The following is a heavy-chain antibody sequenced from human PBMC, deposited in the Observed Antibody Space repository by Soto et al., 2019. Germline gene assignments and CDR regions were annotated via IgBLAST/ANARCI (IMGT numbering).Heavy chain of an antibody. CDR1: GGTFSSYT. CDR3: ARDDGLAYCGGDCYS. CDR2: IIPILGIA. D-gene: IGHD2-21*02. Sequence: QVQLVQSGAEVKKPGSSVKVSCKASGGTFSSYTISWVRQAPGQGLDWMGRIIPILGIANYAQKFQGRVTITADKSTSTAYMELSSLRSEDTAVYYCARDDGLAYCGGDCYSWGQGTLVTVSS. V-gene: IGHV1-69*02. J-gene: IGHJ4*02.